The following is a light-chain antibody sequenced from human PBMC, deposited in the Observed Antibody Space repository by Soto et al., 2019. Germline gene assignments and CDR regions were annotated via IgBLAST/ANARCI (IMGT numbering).Light chain of an antibody. CDR2: GAS. CDR1: QSGSIY. Sequence: EIVFTPSPAPLSLSARERATLSFRASQSGSIYLAGYQQKPGQAPRLLIYGASNSATGIPDRFSGSGSGTDFTLTISRLEPEDFAVYYCQQYGSSGTFGRGTKV. J-gene: IGKJ4*02. V-gene: IGKV3-20*01. CDR3: QQYGSSGT.